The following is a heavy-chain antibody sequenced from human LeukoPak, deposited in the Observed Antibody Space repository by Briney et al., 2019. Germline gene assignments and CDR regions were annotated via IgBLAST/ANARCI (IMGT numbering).Heavy chain of an antibody. CDR2: ISWNSGSI. V-gene: IGHV3-9*01. CDR1: GFTFDEHA. CDR3: AKDLHKGLV. J-gene: IGHJ4*02. Sequence: PGRSLRLSCAASGFTFDEHAMHWVRQAPGKGLEWVSGISWNSGSIGYADSVKGRFTISRDDAKNFLFLQMNSLRAEDTAVYYCAKDLHKGLVWGQGTLVTVSS.